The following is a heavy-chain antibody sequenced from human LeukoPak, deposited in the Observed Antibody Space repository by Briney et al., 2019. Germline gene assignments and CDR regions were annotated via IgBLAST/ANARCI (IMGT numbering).Heavy chain of an antibody. CDR2: ISYDGTNE. J-gene: IGHJ6*04. V-gene: IGHV3-30*04. CDR1: GFTFNTYT. D-gene: IGHD2-15*01. Sequence: GGSLRLSCAASGFTFNTYTMNWVRQAPGKGLERVALISYDGTNEYYADSVKGRFTISRDNSKNTVSVQMNSLRIEDTAVYYCARAGGCSGGSCYYYYYGMDVWGKGTTVTVSS. CDR3: ARAGGCSGGSCYYYYYGMDV.